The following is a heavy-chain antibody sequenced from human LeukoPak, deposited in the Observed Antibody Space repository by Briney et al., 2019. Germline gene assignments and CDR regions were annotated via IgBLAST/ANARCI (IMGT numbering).Heavy chain of an antibody. CDR3: ARVHRYSSTWDSFDY. CDR1: GFTFSSYA. Sequence: GGSLRLSCAASGFTFSSYAMNWVRQAPGKGLEWVSAISGRDGSTYYADSVKGRFTISRDNSKNTLYLQMNSLRAEDTALYHCARVHRYSSTWDSFDYWGQGTLVTVSS. V-gene: IGHV3-23*01. J-gene: IGHJ4*02. D-gene: IGHD6-13*01. CDR2: ISGRDGST.